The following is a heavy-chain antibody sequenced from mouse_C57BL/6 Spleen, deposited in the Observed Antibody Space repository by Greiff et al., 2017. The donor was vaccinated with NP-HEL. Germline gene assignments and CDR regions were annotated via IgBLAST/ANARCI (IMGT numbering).Heavy chain of an antibody. D-gene: IGHD1-1*01. J-gene: IGHJ4*01. CDR3: ARYIYGSSGNAMDY. Sequence: EVKLMESGGGLVQPGGSLSLSCAASGFTFTDYYMSWVRQPPGKALEWLGFIRNKANGYTTEYSASVKGRFTISRDNSQSSLYLQMNALRAEDSATYYCARYIYGSSGNAMDYWGQGTSVTVSS. CDR1: GFTFTDYY. CDR2: IRNKANGYTT. V-gene: IGHV7-3*01.